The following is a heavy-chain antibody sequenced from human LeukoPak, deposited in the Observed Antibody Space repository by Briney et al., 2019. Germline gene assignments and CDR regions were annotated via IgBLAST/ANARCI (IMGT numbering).Heavy chain of an antibody. CDR2: IFRDGST. CDR3: ARDFFDFWGGSWV. D-gene: IGHD3-3*01. V-gene: IGHV3-53*01. Sequence: PGGSLRLSCAASGFTFSSYWMSWVRQVPGKGLEWVSVIFRDGSTYYGDSVRGRFSISRDNSKNMVYLQMNNLRAEDTAVYFCARDFFDFWGGSWVWGQGTLVTVSS. J-gene: IGHJ4*02. CDR1: GFTFSSYW.